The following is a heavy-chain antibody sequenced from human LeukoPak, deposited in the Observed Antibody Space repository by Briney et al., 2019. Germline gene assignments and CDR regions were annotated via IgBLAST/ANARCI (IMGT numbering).Heavy chain of an antibody. V-gene: IGHV3-30*04. CDR2: ISYDGSNK. CDR3: AKDIVWGTTTPTWDY. D-gene: IGHD3-16*01. Sequence: GGSLRLSCAASGFTFSSYAMHWVRQAPGKGLEWVAVISYDGSNKYYADSVKGRFTISRDNSKNTLYLQMNSLRAEDTAVYYCAKDIVWGTTTPTWDYWGQETLVTVSS. J-gene: IGHJ4*02. CDR1: GFTFSSYA.